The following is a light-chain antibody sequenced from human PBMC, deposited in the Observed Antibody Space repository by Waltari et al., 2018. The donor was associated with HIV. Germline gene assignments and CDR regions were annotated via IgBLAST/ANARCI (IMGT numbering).Light chain of an antibody. Sequence: DIQMPQSPSSLSASVGDRVTITCQASQDISNYLNWYQQKPGKAPKLLIYDASDLETGVPSRFSGSGSGTDFTFTISSLQPEDIATYYCQQYDNLPLFSPGTKVDIK. CDR2: DAS. V-gene: IGKV1-33*01. J-gene: IGKJ3*01. CDR1: QDISNY. CDR3: QQYDNLPL.